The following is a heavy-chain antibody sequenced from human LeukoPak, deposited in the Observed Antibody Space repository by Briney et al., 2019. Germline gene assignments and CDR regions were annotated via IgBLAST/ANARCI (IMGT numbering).Heavy chain of an antibody. CDR1: GGSSSSSPYY. V-gene: IGHV4-39*07. D-gene: IGHD2-21*02. CDR2: IYYSGTT. Sequence: PSETLSLTCTVSGGSSSSSPYYWGWIRQPPGKGLEWIGSIYYSGTTYYNPSLKSRVTVSLDTSKNQFSLMLSSVTAADTAVYYCASRYCGGDCYDPWWFDPWGQGALVTVSS. CDR3: ASRYCGGDCYDPWWFDP. J-gene: IGHJ5*02.